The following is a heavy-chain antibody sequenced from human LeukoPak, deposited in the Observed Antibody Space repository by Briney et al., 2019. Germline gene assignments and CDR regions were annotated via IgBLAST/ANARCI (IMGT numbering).Heavy chain of an antibody. J-gene: IGHJ4*02. CDR3: ARDRGRGSPFDY. D-gene: IGHD3-10*01. V-gene: IGHV4-59*01. Sequence: SETLSLTCTVSGGSISNYYWSWVRQPPGKGLEWIGYIYYTGTTNYNPSLKSRVTISVDTSKNQFSLKLSSVTAADTAVYYCARDRGRGSPFDYWGQGTLVTVSS. CDR2: IYYTGTT. CDR1: GGSISNYY.